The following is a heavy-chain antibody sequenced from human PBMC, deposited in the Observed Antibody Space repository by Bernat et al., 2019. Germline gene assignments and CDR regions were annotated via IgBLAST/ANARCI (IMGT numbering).Heavy chain of an antibody. J-gene: IGHJ5*02. V-gene: IGHV4-34*01. D-gene: IGHD6-19*01. CDR2: INHSGSA. CDR3: ARGRKYSSGRGWFDP. CDR1: GGSFSDYY. Sequence: QVQLQQWGAGLLKPSETLSLTCAVYGGSFSDYYWNWIRQPPGKGLEWIGEINHSGSANYNPSLKSRVTISVDTSKNQFSLKVSSVTAADTAVYYCARGRKYSSGRGWFDPWGQGTLVTVSS.